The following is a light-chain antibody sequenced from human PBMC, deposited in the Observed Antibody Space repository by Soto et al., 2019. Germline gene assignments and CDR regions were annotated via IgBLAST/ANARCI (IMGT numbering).Light chain of an antibody. Sequence: DIVMTQSPDSLAVSLGERATINCKSSQSVLYSSNNKNYLAWYQQKPGQPPKLLFYWASTRESGVPDRFSGSGSGTEFTLTISSLQAVDVAIYYCHQYYITPRTFGQGTKVEIK. V-gene: IGKV4-1*01. J-gene: IGKJ1*01. CDR3: HQYYITPRT. CDR2: WAS. CDR1: QSVLYSSNNKNY.